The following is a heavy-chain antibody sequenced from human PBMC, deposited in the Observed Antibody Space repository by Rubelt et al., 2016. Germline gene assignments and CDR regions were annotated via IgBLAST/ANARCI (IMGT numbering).Heavy chain of an antibody. CDR2: IYYSGST. CDR3: ARGALYPMATSMYYFDY. CDR1: GGSISSSSYY. Sequence: QLQLQESGPGLVKPSETLSLTCTVSGGSISSSSYYWGWIRQPPGKGLEWIGYIYYSGSTNYNPSLQSRVPLSVDTSTNQFSLKLSSVTAADTAVYYCARGALYPMATSMYYFDYWGQGTLVTVSS. J-gene: IGHJ4*02. D-gene: IGHD5-24*01. V-gene: IGHV4-61*05.